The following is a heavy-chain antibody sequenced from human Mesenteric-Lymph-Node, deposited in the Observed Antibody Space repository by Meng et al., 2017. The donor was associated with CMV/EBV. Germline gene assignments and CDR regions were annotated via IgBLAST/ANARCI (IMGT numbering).Heavy chain of an antibody. Sequence: SETLSLTCTVSGASISDSTSYWGWTRQSPGKGLEWIGSLSYSGSPYYNPSLKSRVTISVDTSKSQFSLKVTSLTAADTAVYYCVRDGRSNRWFYSWGQGTLVTVSS. V-gene: IGHV4-39*07. CDR2: LSYSGSP. J-gene: IGHJ5*01. CDR1: GASISDSTSY. D-gene: IGHD2/OR15-2a*01. CDR3: VRDGRSNRWFYS.